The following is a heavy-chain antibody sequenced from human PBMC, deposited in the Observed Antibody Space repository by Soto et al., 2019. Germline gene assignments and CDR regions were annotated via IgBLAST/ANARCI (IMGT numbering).Heavy chain of an antibody. Sequence: PGGSLRLSCAASGFTFRSFTMNWVRQAPGKGLEWVSTISSNSAYIYYTDALRGRFTISRDNAKNSLHLQMNSLRAEDTAVYYWGGDGGGGSSARGWFDPWGPGTLVTVSS. CDR3: GGDGGGGSSARGWFDP. CDR2: ISSNSAYI. D-gene: IGHD3-16*01. J-gene: IGHJ5*02. V-gene: IGHV3-21*01. CDR1: GFTFRSFT.